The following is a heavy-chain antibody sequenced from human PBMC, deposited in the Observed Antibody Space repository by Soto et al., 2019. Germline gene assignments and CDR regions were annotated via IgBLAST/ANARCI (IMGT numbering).Heavy chain of an antibody. CDR2: INAGNGNT. V-gene: IGHV1-3*01. D-gene: IGHD2-15*01. Sequence: GASVKVSCKASGYTFTGYYMHWVRQAPGQRLEWMGWINAGNGNTKYSQKFQGRVTITRDTSASTAYMELSSLRSEDTAVYYCARDLGGWPDYWGQGTLVTAPQ. J-gene: IGHJ4*02. CDR1: GYTFTGYY. CDR3: ARDLGGWPDY.